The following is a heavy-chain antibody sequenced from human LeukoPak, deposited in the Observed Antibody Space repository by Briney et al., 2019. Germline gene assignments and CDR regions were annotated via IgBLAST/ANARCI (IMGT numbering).Heavy chain of an antibody. Sequence: PGGSLRLSCAASGFTFSTYDMNWVRQTPGKGLVWVSRINSDGSSTRYADSVRGRFTISRDNAKNTLYLQMNSLRAEDTAVYYCARERDYGGNRFDYWGQGTLVTVSS. CDR3: ARERDYGGNRFDY. D-gene: IGHD4-23*01. CDR2: INSDGSST. J-gene: IGHJ4*02. CDR1: GFTFSTYD. V-gene: IGHV3-74*01.